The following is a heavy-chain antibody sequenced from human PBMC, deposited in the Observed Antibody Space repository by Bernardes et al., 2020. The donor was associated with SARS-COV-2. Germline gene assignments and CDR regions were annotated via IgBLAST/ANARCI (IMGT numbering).Heavy chain of an antibody. D-gene: IGHD6-19*01. CDR3: ATGVAVAGSPGLYYYYYGMDV. J-gene: IGHJ6*02. Sequence: ASVKVSCKVSGYTLTELSMHWVRQAHGKGLEWMGGFDPEDGETIYAQKFQGRVTMTEDTSTDTAYMELSSLRSEDTAVYYCATGVAVAGSPGLYYYYYGMDVWGQGTTVTVSS. CDR2: FDPEDGET. V-gene: IGHV1-24*01. CDR1: GYTLTELS.